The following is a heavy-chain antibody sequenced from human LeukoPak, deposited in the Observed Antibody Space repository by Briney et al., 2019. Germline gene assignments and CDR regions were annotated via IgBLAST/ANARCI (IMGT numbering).Heavy chain of an antibody. CDR2: IIPIFGIA. J-gene: IGHJ5*02. Sequence: SVKVSCMASGDTFSSYAISWVPQAPGQGLEWMGRIIPIFGIANYAQKFQGRVTITADKSTSTAYMELSSLRSENTAVYYCAREVKGGYDRLNWFDPWGQGTLVTVSS. V-gene: IGHV1-69*04. D-gene: IGHD5-12*01. CDR3: AREVKGGYDRLNWFDP. CDR1: GDTFSSYA.